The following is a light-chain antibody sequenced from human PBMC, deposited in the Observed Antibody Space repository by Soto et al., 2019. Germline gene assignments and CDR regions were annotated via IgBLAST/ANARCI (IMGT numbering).Light chain of an antibody. CDR2: KNN. J-gene: IGLJ2*01. CDR1: ASNVGSTY. Sequence: QAVVTQPPSASGTPGQRVSISCSGSASNVGSTYVFWYQQVPGTAPTLLIYKNNQRPSGVSDRFSGSKSGTSASLSISGLQVDDEADYYCASWDNDLNGPIFGGGTKL. CDR3: ASWDNDLNGPI. V-gene: IGLV1-47*01.